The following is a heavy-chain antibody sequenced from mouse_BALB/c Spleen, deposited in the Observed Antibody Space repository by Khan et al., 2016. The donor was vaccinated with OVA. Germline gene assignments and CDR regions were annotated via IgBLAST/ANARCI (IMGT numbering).Heavy chain of an antibody. V-gene: IGHV1-18*01. CDR1: GNTFTEYT. J-gene: IGHJ4*01. CDR3: ARDAGRY. CDR2: INPKNGDT. Sequence: EVQLQQSGPEVVKPGATVKISCTTSGNTFTEYTLHWVKQSHGKSLEWIGVINPKNGDTSYNQKLKGKATLTVDKSSSTAYMEFRSLTSADSAVYYCARDAGRYWGQGTSVTVSS. D-gene: IGHD3-3*01.